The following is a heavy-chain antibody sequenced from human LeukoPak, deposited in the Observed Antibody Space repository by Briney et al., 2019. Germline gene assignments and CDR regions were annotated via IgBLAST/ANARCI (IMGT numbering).Heavy chain of an antibody. CDR3: ATRTGYSGYDSGGDAFDI. J-gene: IGHJ3*02. Sequence: GESLKISCKGSGYSFTSYWIGWVRQMPGKCLEWMGIIYPGDSDTRYSPSFQGQVTISADKSISTAYLQWSSLKASDTAMYYCATRTGYSGYDSGGDAFDIWGQGTMVTVSS. CDR1: GYSFTSYW. CDR2: IYPGDSDT. D-gene: IGHD5-12*01. V-gene: IGHV5-51*01.